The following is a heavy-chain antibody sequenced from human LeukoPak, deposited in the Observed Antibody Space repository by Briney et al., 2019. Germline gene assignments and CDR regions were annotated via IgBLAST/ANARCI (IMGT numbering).Heavy chain of an antibody. Sequence: GGSLRLSCAASGFTFSSYWMNWVRQAPGKGLVWVSRIASDGSSTTYADSVKGRFTISRDNSKNTLYLQMNTLRAEDTAVYYCAKSASGSYYDYWGQGTLVTVSS. V-gene: IGHV3-74*01. CDR2: IASDGSST. CDR1: GFTFSSYW. D-gene: IGHD1-26*01. J-gene: IGHJ4*02. CDR3: AKSASGSYYDY.